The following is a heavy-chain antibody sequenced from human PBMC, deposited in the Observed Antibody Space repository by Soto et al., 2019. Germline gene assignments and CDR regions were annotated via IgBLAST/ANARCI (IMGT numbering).Heavy chain of an antibody. Sequence: EVHLVESGGGLVKPGGSLSLSCAASGFTFSSYSMNWVRQAPGKGLEWVSSISTNSNYIQYADSVKGRFTISREHATHALYLRINSPRAEDTAMYYWTRLYIMIRYYGMDGWGQGTTVTVSS. D-gene: IGHD3-16*01. CDR1: GFTFSSYS. CDR2: ISTNSNYI. V-gene: IGHV3-21*06. J-gene: IGHJ6*02. CDR3: TRLYIMIRYYGMDG.